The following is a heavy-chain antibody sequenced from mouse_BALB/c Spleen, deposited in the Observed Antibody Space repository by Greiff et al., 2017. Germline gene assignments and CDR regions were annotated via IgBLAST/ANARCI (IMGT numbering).Heavy chain of an antibody. D-gene: IGHD2-4*01. CDR1: GFTFSSYG. V-gene: IGHV5-6-3*01. CDR3: AGITSWFAY. Sequence: EVHLVESGGGLVQPGGSLKLSCAASGFTFSSYGMSWVRQTPDKRLELVATINSNGGSTYYPDSVKGRFTISRDNAKNTLYLQMSSLKSEDTAMYYCAGITSWFAYWGQGTLVTVSA. CDR2: INSNGGST. J-gene: IGHJ3*01.